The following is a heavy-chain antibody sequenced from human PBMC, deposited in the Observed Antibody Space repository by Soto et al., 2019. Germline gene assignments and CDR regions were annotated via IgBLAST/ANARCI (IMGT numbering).Heavy chain of an antibody. J-gene: IGHJ6*03. CDR3: SIVSFVTHYYYFHMDV. CDR2: IYYSGSV. CDR1: SYSISRSHW. Sequence: SETLSLTCAVSSYSISRSHWLTWVRQSPGKGLEWLGDIYYSGSVYYNPSLRSRISISMDKSNNQFSLNLSSVTAADTAVYYCSIVSFVTHYYYFHMDVLGKGTPVTVSS. D-gene: IGHD2-15*01. V-gene: IGHV4-4*02.